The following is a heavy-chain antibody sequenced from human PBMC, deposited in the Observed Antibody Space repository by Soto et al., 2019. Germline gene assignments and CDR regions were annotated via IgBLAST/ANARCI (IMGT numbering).Heavy chain of an antibody. CDR1: GGSISSGDYY. CDR2: IYYSGST. J-gene: IGHJ5*02. V-gene: IGHV4-30-4*01. D-gene: IGHD3-22*01. CDR3: ARTADYYDSSGYYVYNWFDP. Sequence: SETVSLTCTVSGGSISSGDYYWSWIRQPPGKGLEWIGYIYYSGSTYYNPSLKSRVTISVDTSKNQFSLKLSSVTAADTAVYYCARTADYYDSSGYYVYNWFDPWGQGTLVTVSS.